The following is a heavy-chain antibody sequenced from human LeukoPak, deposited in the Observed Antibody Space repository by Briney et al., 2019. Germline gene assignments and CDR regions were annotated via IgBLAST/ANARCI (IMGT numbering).Heavy chain of an antibody. D-gene: IGHD6-19*01. CDR2: ISGSGSGGST. CDR3: ARRSGIAVAGAFDY. V-gene: IGHV3-23*01. Sequence: GGSLRLSCAASGFTFSSSAMSWVRQAPGKGLEWVSSISGSGSGGSTYYADSVKGRFTISRDNSKNTLYLQMNSLRAEDTAVYYCARRSGIAVAGAFDYWGQGTLVTVSS. CDR1: GFTFSSSA. J-gene: IGHJ4*02.